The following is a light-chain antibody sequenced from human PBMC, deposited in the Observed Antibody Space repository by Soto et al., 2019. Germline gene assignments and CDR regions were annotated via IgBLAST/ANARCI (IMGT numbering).Light chain of an antibody. CDR2: AAS. CDR1: QPISTY. J-gene: IGKJ1*01. Sequence: DILMTQSPSSLSASVGDSVTLTCRTSQPISTYLNWYQHKSGRAPQLLIYAASSLQTGVPSRFSGSGSGTEVTLTISSLQPEDFATYNCQQSFRVPRTFGQGTKVEI. V-gene: IGKV1-39*01. CDR3: QQSFRVPRT.